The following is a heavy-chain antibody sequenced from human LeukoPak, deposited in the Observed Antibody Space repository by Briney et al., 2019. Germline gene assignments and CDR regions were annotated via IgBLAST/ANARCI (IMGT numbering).Heavy chain of an antibody. V-gene: IGHV4-30-2*01. CDR2: IYHSGST. J-gene: IGHJ4*02. D-gene: IGHD2-2*02. CDR1: GVSISSGGYS. Sequence: SETLSLTCAVSGVSISSGGYSWSWVRQPPGKGLEWIGYIYHSGSTYYNPSVKSRITISVDRAKNQFSLKLSSVTAADTAVYYCAREYCSSTSCYIDYWGQGTLVTVSS. CDR3: AREYCSSTSCYIDY.